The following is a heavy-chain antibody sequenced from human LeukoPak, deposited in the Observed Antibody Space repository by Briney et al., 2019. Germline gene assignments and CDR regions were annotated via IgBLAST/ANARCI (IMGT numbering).Heavy chain of an antibody. D-gene: IGHD1-26*01. J-gene: IGHJ4*02. CDR2: IWDDGSYK. V-gene: IGHV3-33*03. CDR3: AKPTRGSGSFLIDY. Sequence: QAGGSLRLXCAASGFSFSNYGMHWVRQAPGKGLEWVAVIWDDGSYKYYADSVKGRFTISRDNSENTLYLQMNSLRAEDTAVYYCAKPTRGSGSFLIDYWGQGTLVTVSS. CDR1: GFSFSNYG.